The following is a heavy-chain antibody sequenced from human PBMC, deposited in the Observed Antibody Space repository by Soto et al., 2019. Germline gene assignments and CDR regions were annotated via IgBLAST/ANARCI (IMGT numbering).Heavy chain of an antibody. Sequence: EVQLVESGGGLVEPGGSLRLSCAASGFTFSNYRMHWVRQAPGKGLGWVSRIFTDGRSTNYADSVRGRFTISRDNAKNTLYLQMNSLRAEDTAVYYCAREGGGLDVWGQGTTVTVSS. CDR2: IFTDGRST. J-gene: IGHJ6*02. V-gene: IGHV3-74*01. CDR3: AREGGGLDV. CDR1: GFTFSNYR.